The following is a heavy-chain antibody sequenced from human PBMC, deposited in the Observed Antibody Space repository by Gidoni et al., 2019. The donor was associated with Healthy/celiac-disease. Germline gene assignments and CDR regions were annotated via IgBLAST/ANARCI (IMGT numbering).Heavy chain of an antibody. CDR2: IYYSGST. CDR3: ARHGMGVAGAYWFDP. J-gene: IGHJ5*02. D-gene: IGHD6-19*01. CDR1: GGSISSSSYY. V-gene: IGHV4-39*01. Sequence: QLQLQESGPGLVKPSETLSLTFTVSGGSISSSSYYWCWIRQHPGKGLEWIGSIYYSGSTYYNPSLKSRVTISVDTSKNQFSLKLSSVTAADTAVYYCARHGMGVAGAYWFDPWGQGTLVTVSS.